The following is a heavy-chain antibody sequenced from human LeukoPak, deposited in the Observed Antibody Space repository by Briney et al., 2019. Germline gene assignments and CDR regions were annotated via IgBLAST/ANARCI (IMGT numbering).Heavy chain of an antibody. J-gene: IGHJ4*02. CDR3: AKDPRIAVALYYFDY. D-gene: IGHD6-19*01. CDR2: ISGSGGST. V-gene: IGHV3-23*01. Sequence: PGGSLRLSCAASGFTFSSYAMSWVRQAPGKGLEWVSAISGSGGSTYYADSVKGRFTISRDNSKNTLYLQMNSLRAEDTAVYYCAKDPRIAVALYYFDYWGQGTLVTVSS. CDR1: GFTFSSYA.